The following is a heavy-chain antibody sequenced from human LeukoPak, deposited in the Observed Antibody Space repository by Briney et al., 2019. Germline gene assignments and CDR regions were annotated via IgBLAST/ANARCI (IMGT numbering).Heavy chain of an antibody. D-gene: IGHD1-26*01. V-gene: IGHV4-34*01. J-gene: IGHJ3*01. Sequence: SETLSLTCAVYGGSFSGYYWSWIRQPPGKGLEWIGEINHSGSTNYNPSLKSRVTISVDTSKNQFSLKLSSVTAADTAVYYCARPLYSESPWYAFDLWGQGTMVTVSS. CDR3: ARPLYSESPWYAFDL. CDR2: INHSGST. CDR1: GGSFSGYY.